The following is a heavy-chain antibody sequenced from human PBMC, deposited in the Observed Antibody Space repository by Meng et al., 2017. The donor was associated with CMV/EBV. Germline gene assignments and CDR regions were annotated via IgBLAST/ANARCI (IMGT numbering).Heavy chain of an antibody. V-gene: IGHV1-69*10. CDR2: LIPMLDTP. J-gene: IGHJ2*01. CDR1: GGTFSGYV. Sequence: SVKVSCKASGGTFSGYVLNWVRQAPGQGLEWMGGLIPMLDTPEYAQKFQGRVTITADKSTSTAYMELTSLTSDDTAVYYCAKRDGRSPRYFDLWGRGTLVTVSS. CDR3: AKRDGRSPRYFDL. D-gene: IGHD3-16*01.